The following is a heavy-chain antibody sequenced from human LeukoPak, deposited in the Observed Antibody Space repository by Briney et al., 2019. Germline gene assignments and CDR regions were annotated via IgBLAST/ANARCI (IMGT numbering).Heavy chain of an antibody. CDR2: IYYSGST. D-gene: IGHD3-3*01. Sequence: SETLSLTCTVSGGSISSSSYYWGWIRQPPGKGLEWIGSIYYSGSTYYNPSLKSRVTISVDTSKNQFSLKLSSVTAADTAVYYCARRGYDFWSGYYASYYYYYMDVWGKGTTVTVSS. V-gene: IGHV4-39*07. CDR3: ARRGYDFWSGYYASYYYYYMDV. CDR1: GGSISSSSYY. J-gene: IGHJ6*03.